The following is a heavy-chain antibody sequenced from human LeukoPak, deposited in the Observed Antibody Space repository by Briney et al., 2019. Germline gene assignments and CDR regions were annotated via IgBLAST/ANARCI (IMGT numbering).Heavy chain of an antibody. V-gene: IGHV3-23*01. CDR3: AKGSKYYYDSSVDC. CDR2: ISGSGGST. J-gene: IGHJ4*02. D-gene: IGHD3-22*01. Sequence: GGSLRLSCAASGFTFSSYAMSWVRQAPGKGLEWVSAISGSGGSTYYADSVKGRFTISRDNSKNTLYLQMNSLRAEDTAVYYCAKGSKYYYDSSVDCWGQGTLVTVYS. CDR1: GFTFSSYA.